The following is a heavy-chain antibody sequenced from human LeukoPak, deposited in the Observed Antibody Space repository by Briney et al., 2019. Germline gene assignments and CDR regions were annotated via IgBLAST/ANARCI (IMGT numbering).Heavy chain of an antibody. V-gene: IGHV1-18*01. CDR3: ARAPQYYPFGY. J-gene: IGHJ4*02. CDR2: ISAYNGNT. D-gene: IGHD3-10*01. CDR1: GYTFTSYG. Sequence: ASVKVSCKASGYTFTSYGISWVRQAPGQGLEWMGWISAYNGNTNYAQKLQGRVTMTRDTSTSTVYMELSSLRSEDTAVYYCARAPQYYPFGYWGQGTLVTVSS.